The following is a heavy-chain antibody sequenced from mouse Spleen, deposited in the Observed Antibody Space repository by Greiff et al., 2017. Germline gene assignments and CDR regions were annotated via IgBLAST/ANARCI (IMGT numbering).Heavy chain of an antibody. D-gene: IGHD4-1*01. CDR2: IDPSDSET. J-gene: IGHJ2*01. CDR1: GYTFTSYW. CDR3: ARRGLRWDVVDY. V-gene: IGHV1-52*01. Sequence: QVQLQQPGAELVRPGSSVKLSCKASGYTFTSYWMHWVKQRPIQGLEWIGNIDPSDSETHYNQKFKDKATLTVDKSSSTAYMQLSSLTSEDSAVYYCARRGLRWDVVDYWGQGTTLTVSS.